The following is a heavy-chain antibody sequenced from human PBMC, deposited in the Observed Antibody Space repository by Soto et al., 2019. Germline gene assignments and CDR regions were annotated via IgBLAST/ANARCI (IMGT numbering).Heavy chain of an antibody. CDR2: IKSKTDGGTT. CDR3: SFQESTTVTMFEY. D-gene: IGHD4-17*01. V-gene: IGHV3-15*01. Sequence: EVQLVESGGGLVKLGGSLRLSCAASGFSFSNVWMSWVRQAPGKGLEWVGRIKSKTDGGTTDYAAPVKGRFTISRDDSNTSLYLQMNSLKTEDTAVYYCSFQESTTVTMFEYWGQGTLVTVSS. J-gene: IGHJ4*02. CDR1: GFSFSNVW.